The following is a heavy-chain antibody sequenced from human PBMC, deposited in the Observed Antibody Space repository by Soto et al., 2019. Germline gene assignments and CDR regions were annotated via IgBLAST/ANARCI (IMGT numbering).Heavy chain of an antibody. D-gene: IGHD4-17*01. CDR3: ERVAEMGTVTKGYDYYMDV. J-gene: IGHJ6*03. CDR1: GDTFSNHT. Sequence: QVQLVQSGAEVKKPGSSVKVSCKASGDTFSNHTISWLRQAPGQGLEWMGRIIPILGVANYAQKFQGRVTSTADKSTSTAYMELSSLRSADTAVYYGERVAEMGTVTKGYDYYMDVWGKGTTVTVSS. V-gene: IGHV1-69*04. CDR2: IIPILGVA.